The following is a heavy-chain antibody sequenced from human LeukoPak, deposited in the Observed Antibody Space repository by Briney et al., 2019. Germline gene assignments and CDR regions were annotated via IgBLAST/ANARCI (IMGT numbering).Heavy chain of an antibody. CDR3: ARSKVAVADY. Sequence: GGSLRLSCAASGFTVSSNYMSWVRQAPGKGLEWVSYISSSSSTIYYADSVKGRFTISRDNAKNSLYLQMNSLRAEDTAVYYCARSKVAVADYWGQGTLVTVSS. J-gene: IGHJ4*02. D-gene: IGHD6-19*01. CDR2: ISSSSSTI. V-gene: IGHV3-48*04. CDR1: GFTVSSNY.